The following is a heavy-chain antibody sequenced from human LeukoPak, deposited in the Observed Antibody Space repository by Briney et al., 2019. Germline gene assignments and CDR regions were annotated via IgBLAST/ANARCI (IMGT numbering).Heavy chain of an antibody. CDR1: GGSISSYY. V-gene: IGHV4-59*12. CDR2: IYYSGST. Sequence: SETLSLTCTVSGGSISSYYWSWIRQPPGKGLEWIGYIYYSGSTNYNPSLKSRVTISVDTSKNQFSLKLSSVTAADTAVYYCARGRGDSSSWYHFDYWGQGTLVTVSS. CDR3: ARGRGDSSSWYHFDY. J-gene: IGHJ4*02. D-gene: IGHD6-13*01.